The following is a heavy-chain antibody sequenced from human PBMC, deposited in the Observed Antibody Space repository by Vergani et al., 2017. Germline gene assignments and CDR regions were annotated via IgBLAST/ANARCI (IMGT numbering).Heavy chain of an antibody. CDR2: LGGSGGRT. Sequence: EVQLLESGGGLVQPGGSLRLSCAVSGFSFSSYAMSWVRQAPGKRLEWVSGLGGSGGRTYYADSVKGRFTISRDNSKNTLYLQMNSLRAEDTAVYYCAKDDDSSSWLDYWGQGTLVTVSS. V-gene: IGHV3-23*01. J-gene: IGHJ4*02. CDR1: GFSFSSYA. D-gene: IGHD6-13*01. CDR3: AKDDDSSSWLDY.